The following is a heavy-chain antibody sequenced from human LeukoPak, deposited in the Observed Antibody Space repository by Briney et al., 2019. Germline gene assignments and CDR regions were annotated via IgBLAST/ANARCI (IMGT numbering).Heavy chain of an antibody. CDR3: ARDRRHWFGETQTLFDP. D-gene: IGHD3-10*01. J-gene: IGHJ5*02. Sequence: SETLSLTCTVSGGSISSGGYYWSWIRQHPGKGLEWIGYIYNSGSTYYNPSLKSRVTISVDTSKNQFSLKLSSVTAADTAVYYCARDRRHWFGETQTLFDPWGQGTLVTVSS. V-gene: IGHV4-31*03. CDR1: GGSISSGGYY. CDR2: IYNSGST.